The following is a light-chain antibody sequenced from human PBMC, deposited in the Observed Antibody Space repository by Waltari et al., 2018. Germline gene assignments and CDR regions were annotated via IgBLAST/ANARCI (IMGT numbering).Light chain of an antibody. Sequence: QAVLTQPSSLSASPGASASLTCTLRSGVNVISYNIYWYQQKAGSPPQFLLRYKAVSDKQQGSGVPSRFSGSKDASANVGILLSAGLRSEDEADYYCMIWHRGVWVSGGGTQLTVL. V-gene: IGLV5-45*03. CDR2: YKAVSDK. CDR1: SGVNVISYN. CDR3: MIWHRGVWV. J-gene: IGLJ3*02.